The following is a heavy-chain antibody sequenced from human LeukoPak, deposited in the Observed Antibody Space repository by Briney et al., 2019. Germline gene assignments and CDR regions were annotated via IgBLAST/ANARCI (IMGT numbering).Heavy chain of an antibody. D-gene: IGHD3-10*02. V-gene: IGHV3-23*01. CDR3: AELGITMIGGV. CDR1: GSTLNNYA. Sequence: SGGSLRLSCAASGSTLNNYAMSWVRQAPGKGLEWVSATSSSDAGTYHADSVRGRFTISRDNSKNTLYLQMNSLRAEDTAVYYCAELGITMIGGVWGKGTTVTISS. J-gene: IGHJ6*04. CDR2: TSSSDAGT.